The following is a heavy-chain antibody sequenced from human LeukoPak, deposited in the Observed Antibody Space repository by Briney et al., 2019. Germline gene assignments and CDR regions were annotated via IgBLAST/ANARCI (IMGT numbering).Heavy chain of an antibody. J-gene: IGHJ4*02. CDR2: INQEGSVK. D-gene: IGHD6-13*01. Sequence: PGGSLRLSCAASTFTFSTYWMTWVRQAPGKGPEFVANINQEGSVKNYVDSVKGRFTISKDNAKNSLYLHMTSLRADDTAVYYCARDPGSSSFDYWGQGTLVTVSS. V-gene: IGHV3-7*01. CDR1: TFTFSTYW. CDR3: ARDPGSSSFDY.